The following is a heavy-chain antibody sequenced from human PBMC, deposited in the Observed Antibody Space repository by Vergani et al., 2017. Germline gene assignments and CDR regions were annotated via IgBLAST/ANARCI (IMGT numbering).Heavy chain of an antibody. Sequence: QVQLQQWGGGLLKPSETLSLTCVVNGGSFTSYHWTWIRQSPGEGLEWVGDIDHTGRTDYNPSLKGRLTMSVDKSRNQFSLSLNSVTATDTAIYFCARVNTETKDHLYYDCYFDVWGQGTAVTVS. D-gene: IGHD4-11*01. CDR2: IDHTGRT. J-gene: IGHJ6*03. CDR3: ARVNTETKDHLYYDCYFDV. V-gene: IGHV4-34*01. CDR1: GGSFTSYH.